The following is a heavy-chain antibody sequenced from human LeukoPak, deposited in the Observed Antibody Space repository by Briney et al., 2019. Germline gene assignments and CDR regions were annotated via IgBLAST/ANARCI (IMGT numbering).Heavy chain of an antibody. V-gene: IGHV1-69*13. CDR3: ARGGYSGSYYLLDY. Sequence: ASVKVSCKASGGTFSSYAISWVRQAPGQGLEWMGGIIPIFGTANYAQKFQGRVTITADESTSTAYMELSSLRSEDTAVYYCARGGYSGSYYLLDYWSQGTLVTVSS. J-gene: IGHJ4*02. CDR1: GGTFSSYA. D-gene: IGHD1-26*01. CDR2: IIPIFGTA.